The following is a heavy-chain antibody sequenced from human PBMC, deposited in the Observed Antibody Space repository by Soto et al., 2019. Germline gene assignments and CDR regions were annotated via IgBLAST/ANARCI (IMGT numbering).Heavy chain of an antibody. CDR3: ASYSEETDYYYYYYMDV. Sequence: GGSLRLSCAASGFTFSSYSMNWVRQAPGKGLEWVSSLSSSSSYIYYADSVKGRFTIPRDNAKNSLYLQMNSLRAEDTAVYYCASYSEETDYYYYYYMDVWGKGTTVTVSS. CDR2: LSSSSSYI. D-gene: IGHD6-13*01. CDR1: GFTFSSYS. V-gene: IGHV3-21*01. J-gene: IGHJ6*03.